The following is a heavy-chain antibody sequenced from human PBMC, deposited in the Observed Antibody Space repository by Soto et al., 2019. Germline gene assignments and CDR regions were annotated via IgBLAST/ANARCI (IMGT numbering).Heavy chain of an antibody. CDR1: GGTFSSYA. CDR3: ASTCGGYTNKKDCDY. Sequence: QVQLVQSGAEVKKPGSSVKVSCKASGGTFSSYAISWVRQAPGQGLEWMGGIIPNFGTANYAQKFQGRVKITADESTSTAYRELSSLRSEDTGVYYCASTCGGYTNKKDCDYWGQGTLVTVSS. CDR2: IIPNFGTA. D-gene: IGHD2-21*01. J-gene: IGHJ4*02. V-gene: IGHV1-69*01.